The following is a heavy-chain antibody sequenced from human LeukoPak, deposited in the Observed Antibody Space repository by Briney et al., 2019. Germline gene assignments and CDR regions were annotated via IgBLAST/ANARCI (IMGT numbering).Heavy chain of an antibody. Sequence: SETLSLTCAVYGGSFSGYYWSWIRQPPGKGLEWIGEINHSGSTNYNPSLKSRVTISVDTSKNQFSLKLSSVTAADTAVYYCARGGYYGSGSYYGDCWGQGTLVTVSS. V-gene: IGHV4-34*01. CDR2: INHSGST. D-gene: IGHD3-10*01. CDR1: GGSFSGYY. J-gene: IGHJ4*02. CDR3: ARGGYYGSGSYYGDC.